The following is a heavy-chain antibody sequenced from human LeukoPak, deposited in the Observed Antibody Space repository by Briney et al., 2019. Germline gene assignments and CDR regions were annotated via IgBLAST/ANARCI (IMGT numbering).Heavy chain of an antibody. CDR1: GSTFSNYA. CDR2: MSGSGANT. D-gene: IGHD4-23*01. CDR3: AKNRGDYGGTGGDY. V-gene: IGHV3-23*01. J-gene: IGHJ4*02. Sequence: GGSLGLSCAASGSTFSNYAMTWVRQAPGKGLEWLSAMSGSGANTYYADSVKGRFTISRDNSKNTLFLQMNSLRGEDTAIYYCAKNRGDYGGTGGDYWGQGTLVTVSS.